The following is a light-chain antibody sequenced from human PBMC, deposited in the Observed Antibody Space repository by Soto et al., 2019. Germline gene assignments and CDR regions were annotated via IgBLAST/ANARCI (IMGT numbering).Light chain of an antibody. CDR2: TAS. V-gene: IGKV1-5*03. J-gene: IGKJ4*01. Sequence: DVHLTQSPSTLSAIVGDRVTIACRASQSITRLLAWYQQKPGKAPKLLISTASRLQPGVPSRFRGSGSGTDFTLTINDVQPEDSATYYCQQSYSSLVTFGAGTKVEIK. CDR3: QQSYSSLVT. CDR1: QSITRL.